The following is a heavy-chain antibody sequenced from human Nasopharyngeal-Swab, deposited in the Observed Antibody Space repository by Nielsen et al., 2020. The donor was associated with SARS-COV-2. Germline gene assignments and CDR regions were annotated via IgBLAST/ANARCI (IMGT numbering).Heavy chain of an antibody. D-gene: IGHD2-2*01. J-gene: IGHJ5*02. Sequence: ASVKVSCKASGYTFISFGINWVRQAPGQGLEWMGWISPYNSNTNYAQKLQGRVTMTRDTSTSTVSMELSSLRSEDTAVYYCAREDIGVVPVAMGYNWFDPWGQGTLVTVSS. CDR1: GYTFISFG. CDR3: AREDIGVVPVAMGYNWFDP. V-gene: IGHV1-18*01. CDR2: ISPYNSNT.